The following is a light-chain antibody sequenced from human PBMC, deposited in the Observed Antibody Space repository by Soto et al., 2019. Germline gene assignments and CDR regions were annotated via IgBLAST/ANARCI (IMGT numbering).Light chain of an antibody. CDR3: QTWGV. Sequence: QSVLTQSPSASASLGASVKLTCTLCSGHSNYAIAWHQQQPEKGPRYLMKVNSDGSHRKGDGIPDRFSGSGSGAERYLTISSLQSEDEADYYCQTWGVFGTGTKLTVL. V-gene: IGLV4-69*01. CDR1: SGHSNYA. J-gene: IGLJ1*01. CDR2: VNSDGSH.